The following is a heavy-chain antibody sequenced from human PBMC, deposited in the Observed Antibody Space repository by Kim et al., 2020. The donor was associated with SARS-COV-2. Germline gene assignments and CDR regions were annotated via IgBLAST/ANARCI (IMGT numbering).Heavy chain of an antibody. J-gene: IGHJ6*02. V-gene: IGHV3-9*01. CDR3: AKDASGLTPYYGMDV. D-gene: IGHD6-25*01. CDR2: ISWNSGSI. CDR1: GFTFDDYA. Sequence: GWSLRLSCAASGFTFDDYAMHWVRQAPGKGLEWVSGISWNSGSIGYADSVKGRFTISGDNAKNSLYLQMNSLRAEDTALYYCAKDASGLTPYYGMDVWGQGTTVTVSS.